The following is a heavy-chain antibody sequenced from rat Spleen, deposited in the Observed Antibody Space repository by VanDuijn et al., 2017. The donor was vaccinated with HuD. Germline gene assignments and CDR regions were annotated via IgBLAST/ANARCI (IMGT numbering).Heavy chain of an antibody. CDR2: IWGDGST. CDR1: GFSLTSYH. V-gene: IGHV2-32*01. CDR3: AREPFTIAAMDA. D-gene: IGHD1-2*01. J-gene: IGHJ4*01. Sequence: QVQLKESGPGLVKPSETLSLTCTVSGFSLTSYHVSWVRQPPGKGLEWMGVIWGDGSTAYNSALKSRLSISRETYKSQVFLKMSSLKHEDTATYYGAREPFTIAAMDAWGQGASVTVSS.